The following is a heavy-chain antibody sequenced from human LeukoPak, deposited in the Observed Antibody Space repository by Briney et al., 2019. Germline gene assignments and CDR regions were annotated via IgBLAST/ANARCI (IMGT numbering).Heavy chain of an antibody. J-gene: IGHJ4*02. CDR1: GDSISSGNYY. D-gene: IGHD3-22*01. CDR3: ARVTTGGYYNC. V-gene: IGHV4-61*02. CDR2: IYSTGST. Sequence: PSQTLSLTCSVSGDSISSGNYYWTWIRQPAGKGLEWIGRIYSTGSTNYNPSLKSRFTISVDTSKNQFSLRLSSVTAADTAVYYCARVTTGGYYNCWGQGTLVTVS.